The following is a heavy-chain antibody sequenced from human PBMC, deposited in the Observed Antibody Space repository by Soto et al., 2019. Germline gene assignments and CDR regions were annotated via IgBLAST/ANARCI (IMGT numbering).Heavy chain of an antibody. D-gene: IGHD4-4*01. CDR2: ISSDGRDT. CDR3: AASMTAVISSYTK. Sequence: PGGSLRLSCSVSGLTFSNYAMHWVRQAPGEGLEYVSAISSDGRDTFYGDSVRGRFTISRDNYKNTLFLHMNSLRPEDTAFYYCAASMTAVISSYTKWGQGXLVTVYS. V-gene: IGHV3-64D*06. CDR1: GLTFSNYA. J-gene: IGHJ4*02.